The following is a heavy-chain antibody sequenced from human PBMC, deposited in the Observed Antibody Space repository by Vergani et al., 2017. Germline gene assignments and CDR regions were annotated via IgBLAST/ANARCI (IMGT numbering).Heavy chain of an antibody. D-gene: IGHD3-16*01. Sequence: QVQLVESGGGVVQPGRSLRLSCAASGFTFSSYAMHWVRQAPGKELEWVAVISQDGRNTWSADSVKGRFTVSRDNSKNTLYLQMNSLRPEDTAVYFCAGDSPAMGLAFWGRGALVTVSS. CDR3: AGDSPAMGLAF. CDR2: ISQDGRNT. J-gene: IGHJ4*02. V-gene: IGHV3-30*04. CDR1: GFTFSSYA.